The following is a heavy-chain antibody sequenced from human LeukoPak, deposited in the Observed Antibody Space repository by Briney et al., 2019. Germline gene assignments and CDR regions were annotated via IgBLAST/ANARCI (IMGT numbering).Heavy chain of an antibody. Sequence: GGSLRLSCAASGFTFSSYGMHWVRQAPGKGLEWVAFIRYDGSNKYYADSVEGRFTISRDNSKNTLYLQMNSLRVEDTAVYYCATTTPDYWGQGTLVTVST. CDR2: IRYDGSNK. D-gene: IGHD1-7*01. CDR3: ATTTPDY. CDR1: GFTFSSYG. J-gene: IGHJ4*02. V-gene: IGHV3-30*02.